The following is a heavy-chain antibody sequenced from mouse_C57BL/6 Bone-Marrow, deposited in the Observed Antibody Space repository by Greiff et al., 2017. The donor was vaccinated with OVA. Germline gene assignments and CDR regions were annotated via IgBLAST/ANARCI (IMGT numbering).Heavy chain of an antibody. V-gene: IGHV7-3*01. CDR3: ARYKGRVAVDYFDY. CDR2: IRNKPNGSPT. D-gene: IGHD1-1*01. J-gene: IGHJ2*01. Sequence: EVKLMESGGGLVQPGDSLSLSCAASGFTFTNYYMSWVRQPPGKALEWLAFIRNKPNGSPTEYSASVKGRFTISRDNSQSILYLQMNALRAEDIATYYCARYKGRVAVDYFDYWGQGTALTVSS. CDR1: GFTFTNYY.